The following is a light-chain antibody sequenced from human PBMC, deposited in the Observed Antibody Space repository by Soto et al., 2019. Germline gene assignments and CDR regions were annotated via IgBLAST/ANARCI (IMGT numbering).Light chain of an antibody. CDR1: QSVSSSY. Sequence: EIVLTQSPGTLSLSPGERATLSCRASQSVSSSYLAWYQQKPGQAPRLLIYGASSRATGIPDRFSGSGSGTDFTLTISRLEPEDIAVYYCQKYGRSPPVGQANKVDSK. CDR3: QKYGRSPP. J-gene: IGKJ1*01. CDR2: GAS. V-gene: IGKV3-20*01.